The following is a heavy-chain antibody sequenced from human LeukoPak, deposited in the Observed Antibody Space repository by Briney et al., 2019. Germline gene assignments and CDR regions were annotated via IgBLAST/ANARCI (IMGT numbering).Heavy chain of an antibody. J-gene: IGHJ4*02. CDR2: IKSKTDGGTT. Sequence: PGGSLRLSCAASGFTFSSAWMSWVRQAPGKGLEWVGRIKSKTDGGTTDYAAPVKGRFTISRDDSKNTLYLQMNSLKTEDTAVYYCTTAVVRGVFDYWGQGTLVTVSS. CDR3: TTAVVRGVFDY. CDR1: GFTFSSAW. V-gene: IGHV3-15*01. D-gene: IGHD3-10*01.